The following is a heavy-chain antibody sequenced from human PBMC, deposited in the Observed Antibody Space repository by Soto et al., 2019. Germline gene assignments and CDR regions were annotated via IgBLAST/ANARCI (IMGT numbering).Heavy chain of an antibody. Sequence: SETLSLACAVYGGSFSGYYWTWIRQPPGTGLEWIGEINHSGSTNYNPSLTSRVTISVDTSKNQFSLKLTSVTAADTAVYYCARDKIPGLFAYWGQGTLVTVSS. V-gene: IGHV4-34*01. J-gene: IGHJ4*02. CDR3: ARDKIPGLFAY. CDR2: INHSGST. CDR1: GGSFSGYY.